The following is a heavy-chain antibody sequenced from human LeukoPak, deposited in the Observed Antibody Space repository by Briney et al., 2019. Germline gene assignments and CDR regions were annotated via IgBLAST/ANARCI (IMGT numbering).Heavy chain of an antibody. V-gene: IGHV1-69*05. Sequence: ASVKVSCKASGGTFSSYAISWVRQAPGQGLEWMGGIIPIFGTANYAQKFQGRVTITTDESTSTAYMELSSLRSEDTAVYYCASQSSWGTFFDYWGQGTLVTVSS. D-gene: IGHD6-13*01. CDR1: GGTFSSYA. J-gene: IGHJ4*02. CDR2: IIPIFGTA. CDR3: ASQSSWGTFFDY.